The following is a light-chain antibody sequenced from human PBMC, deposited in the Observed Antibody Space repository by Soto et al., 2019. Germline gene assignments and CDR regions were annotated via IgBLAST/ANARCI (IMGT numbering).Light chain of an antibody. CDR3: QQLSNR. CDR2: DAS. J-gene: IGKJ5*01. CDR1: QSVSSY. V-gene: IGKV3-11*01. Sequence: EIVLTQSPATLPLSPGVRATLSCRARQSVSSYLAWYQQKPGQAPRLLIYDASNRATGIPARFSGSGSGTDFTLTICSHEPEEFAVYYCQQLSNRFGQGTRREIK.